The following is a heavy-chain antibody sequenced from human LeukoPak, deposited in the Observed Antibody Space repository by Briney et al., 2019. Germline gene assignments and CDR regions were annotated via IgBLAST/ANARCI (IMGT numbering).Heavy chain of an antibody. CDR1: GYTFTSYG. Sequence: ASVKVSCKASGYTFTSYGISWVRQAPGEGLEWMGWISAYNGNTNYAQKLQGRVTMTTDTSTSTAYMELRSLRSDDTAVYYCARGPAGYCSSTSCYMVDFDYWGQGTLVTVSS. CDR3: ARGPAGYCSSTSCYMVDFDY. D-gene: IGHD2-2*02. V-gene: IGHV1-18*01. CDR2: ISAYNGNT. J-gene: IGHJ4*02.